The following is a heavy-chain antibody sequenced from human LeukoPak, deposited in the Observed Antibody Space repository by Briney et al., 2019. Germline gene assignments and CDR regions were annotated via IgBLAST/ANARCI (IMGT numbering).Heavy chain of an antibody. D-gene: IGHD3-16*02. Sequence: SETLSLTCSVSGGSISTYFWTWIRQAPGKGLDWIGYMYYTGSSNYNPSLQSRVAISIDTSKNEFSLKLTSVTPADTAVYYCARGGYRSYYYVDVWGKGTTISVSS. V-gene: IGHV4-59*01. CDR3: ARGGYRSYYYVDV. CDR1: GGSISTYF. J-gene: IGHJ6*03. CDR2: MYYTGSS.